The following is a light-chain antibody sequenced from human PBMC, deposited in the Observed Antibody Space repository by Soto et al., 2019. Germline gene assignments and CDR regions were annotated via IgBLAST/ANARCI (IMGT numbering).Light chain of an antibody. J-gene: IGKJ2*01. CDR3: QQRSNWPPYT. V-gene: IGKV3-11*01. CDR1: QSVSSY. Sequence: EIVLTQSPATLSLSPGERATLSCRASQSVSSYLAWYQQKPGQAPRLLIYDAYNRANGIPARFSGSGYGTEFTLTISSLEPEDFAVYYCQQRSNWPPYTFGQGTKLEI. CDR2: DAY.